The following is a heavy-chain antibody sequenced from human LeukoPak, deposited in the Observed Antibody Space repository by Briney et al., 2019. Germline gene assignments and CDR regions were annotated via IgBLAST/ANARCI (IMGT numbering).Heavy chain of an antibody. CDR3: ARSIVVVPAARYWDWFDP. CDR2: IIPIFGTA. V-gene: IGHV1-69*13. CDR1: GGTFSSYA. J-gene: IGHJ5*02. D-gene: IGHD2-2*01. Sequence: ASVKVSCKASGGTFSSYAISWVRQAPGQGLEWMGGIIPIFGTANYAQKFQGRVTITADESTSTAYMELSSLRSEDTAVYYCARSIVVVPAARYWDWFDPWAREPWSPSPQ.